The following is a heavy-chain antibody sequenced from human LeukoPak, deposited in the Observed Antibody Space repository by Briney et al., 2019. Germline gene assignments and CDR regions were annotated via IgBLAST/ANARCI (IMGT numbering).Heavy chain of an antibody. D-gene: IGHD3-22*01. CDR2: ITPNADRT. Sequence: GGSLRLSCAASGFTFGSYGMSWVRQAPGKGLEWVSFITPNADRTSYADSVEGRFTFSRDNPRNTLYMQMNSLRDEDTALYYCAIMHGYYDGSGYWVQWGQGTLVTVS. CDR3: AIMHGYYDGSGYWVQ. V-gene: IGHV3-23*01. CDR1: GFTFGSYG. J-gene: IGHJ1*01.